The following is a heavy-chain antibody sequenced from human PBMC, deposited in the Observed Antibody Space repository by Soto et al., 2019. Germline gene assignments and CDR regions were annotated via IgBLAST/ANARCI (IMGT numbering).Heavy chain of an antibody. D-gene: IGHD6-13*01. CDR2: INHSGST. CDR3: ARGRKDYSSSWYVD. Sequence: SETLSLTCAVYGGSFSGYYWSWIRQPPGKGLEWIGEINHSGSTNYNPSLKSRVTISVDTSKNQFSLKLSSVTAADTAVYYCARGRKDYSSSWYVDWGQGTLVTVSS. CDR1: GGSFSGYY. J-gene: IGHJ4*02. V-gene: IGHV4-34*01.